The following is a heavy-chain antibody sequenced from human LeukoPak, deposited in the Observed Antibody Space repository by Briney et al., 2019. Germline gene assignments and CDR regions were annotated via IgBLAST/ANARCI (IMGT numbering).Heavy chain of an antibody. CDR3: ASGTYTHYYFDY. D-gene: IGHD1-26*01. CDR1: GGSISSYY. CDR2: IYYSGST. J-gene: IGHJ4*02. V-gene: IGHV4-59*01. Sequence: LETLSLTCTVSGGSISSYYWSWIRQPPGKGLEWIGYIYYSGSTNYNPSLKSRVTIAVDTSKNHFSLNLSSVTAADTAVYYCASGTYTHYYFDYWGQGTLVSVSS.